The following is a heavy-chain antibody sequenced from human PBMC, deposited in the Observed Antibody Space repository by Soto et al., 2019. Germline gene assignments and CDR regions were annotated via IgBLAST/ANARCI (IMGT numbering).Heavy chain of an antibody. Sequence: PGGSLRLSCAASGFTFSSYAMHWVRQAPGKGLEWVAVISYDGSNKYYADSVKGRFTISRDNSKNTLYLQMNSLRAEDTAVYYCASLRGGNPTDYWGQGTLVTVSS. V-gene: IGHV3-30-3*01. J-gene: IGHJ4*02. CDR1: GFTFSSYA. D-gene: IGHD4-17*01. CDR2: ISYDGSNK. CDR3: ASLRGGNPTDY.